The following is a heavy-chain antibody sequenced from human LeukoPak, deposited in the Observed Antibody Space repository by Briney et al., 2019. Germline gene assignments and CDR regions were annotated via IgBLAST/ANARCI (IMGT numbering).Heavy chain of an antibody. CDR3: ARRGRSSSNFDF. Sequence: GGSLRISCKGSGYIFTSYWITWVRQMPGKGLEWRGMIDPTDSYTNYSPSFQGHVTISTDKSISTAYLQWSSLKASDTAIYYCARRGRSSSNFDFWGQGTLVTVSS. CDR2: IDPTDSYT. CDR1: GYIFTSYW. D-gene: IGHD6-6*01. J-gene: IGHJ4*02. V-gene: IGHV5-10-1*01.